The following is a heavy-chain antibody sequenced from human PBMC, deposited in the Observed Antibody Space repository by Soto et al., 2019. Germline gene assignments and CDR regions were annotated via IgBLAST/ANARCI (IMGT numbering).Heavy chain of an antibody. Sequence: XGSLKLSCSAAGFTCSNYGMHWVRQAPGKGLEWVAIIWHDGNNKYYADSVRGRFIISRDNSKNRLYLQMNSLRAEDTAVYYCASDLVGASDSYGLDVWGQGPPVTVS. V-gene: IGHV3-33*01. CDR1: GFTCSNYG. CDR3: ASDLVGASDSYGLDV. D-gene: IGHD1-26*01. CDR2: IWHDGNNK. J-gene: IGHJ6*02.